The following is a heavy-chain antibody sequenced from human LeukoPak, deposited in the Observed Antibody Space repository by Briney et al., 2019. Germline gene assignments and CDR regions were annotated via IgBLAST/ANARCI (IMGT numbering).Heavy chain of an antibody. CDR2: IYTSGST. J-gene: IGHJ4*02. V-gene: IGHV4-4*07. CDR3: AGGTRYQPYST. D-gene: IGHD2-2*01. CDR1: GRSISSYC. Sequence: SQTLSLTCTVSGRSISSYCRSWIRQPAGKGLEWIGRIYTSGSTNYNPSLKSRVTTPVNTSKNQYSLKLSSVTAADTAVYYCAGGTRYQPYSTWGQGTLVTVSS.